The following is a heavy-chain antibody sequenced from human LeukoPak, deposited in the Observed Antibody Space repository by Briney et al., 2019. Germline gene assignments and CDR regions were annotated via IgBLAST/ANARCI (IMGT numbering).Heavy chain of an antibody. J-gene: IGHJ4*02. CDR1: GFTFSSYG. CDR3: AKDEASNFDY. D-gene: IGHD2-2*01. CDR2: ISYDGSNK. Sequence: GRSLRLSCAASGFTFSSYGMHWVRQAPGKGLEWVAVISYDGSNKYYADSVKGRFTISRDNSKNTLYLQMNSLSAEDTAVYYCAKDEASNFDYWGQGTLVTVSS. V-gene: IGHV3-30*18.